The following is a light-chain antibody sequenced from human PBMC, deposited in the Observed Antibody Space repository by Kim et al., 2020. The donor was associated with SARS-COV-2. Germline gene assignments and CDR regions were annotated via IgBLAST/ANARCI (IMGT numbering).Light chain of an antibody. CDR2: LDNDGSH. V-gene: IGLV4-69*01. J-gene: IGLJ1*01. CDR3: QTWGTDIHV. Sequence: QLVLTQSPSASASLVASVKLTCTLSSGHSSYTIAWHQQRPEKGPRYLMKLDNDGSHNKGDGIPDRCSGSSSGAERYLTISSLRSEDEADYYCQTWGTDIHVFGTGTQVTVL. CDR1: SGHSSYT.